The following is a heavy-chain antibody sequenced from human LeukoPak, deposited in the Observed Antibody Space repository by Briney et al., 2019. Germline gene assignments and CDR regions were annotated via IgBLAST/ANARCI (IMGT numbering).Heavy chain of an antibody. CDR3: AKITMVRGGGGYFDY. J-gene: IGHJ4*02. Sequence: GGSLRPSCAVSEFTFTSYAMSWGRQGPGKGLEWVSAIIGSGGRPYYADSVKGRFTISRENSKKTLYLQTNSLRAEDTAVYYCAKITMVRGGGGYFDYWGQGTLVTVSS. V-gene: IGHV3-23*01. CDR2: IIGSGGRP. D-gene: IGHD3-10*01. CDR1: EFTFTSYA.